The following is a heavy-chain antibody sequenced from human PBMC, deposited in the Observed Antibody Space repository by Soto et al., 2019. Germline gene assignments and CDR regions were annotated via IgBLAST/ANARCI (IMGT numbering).Heavy chain of an antibody. D-gene: IGHD5-18*01. CDR1: GFTFTSSA. CDR2: IVVGSGNT. V-gene: IGHV1-58*02. J-gene: IGHJ6*02. CDR3: AAGSDVDTAMVSYYYYYYVMDV. Sequence: SVKVSCKASGFTFTSSAMQWVRQARGQRLEWIGWIVVGSGNTNYAQKFQERVTITRDMSTSTAYMELSSLRSEDTAVYYCAAGSDVDTAMVSYYYYYYVMDVWGQGTTVTVSS.